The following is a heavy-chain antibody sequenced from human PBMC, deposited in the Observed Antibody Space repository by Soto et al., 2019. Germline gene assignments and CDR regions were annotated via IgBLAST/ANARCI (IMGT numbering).Heavy chain of an antibody. J-gene: IGHJ6*02. V-gene: IGHV4-31*03. CDR1: GASITGAYY. Sequence: TLSLTGHVSGASITGAYYWNWIRQHPGKGLEWIVSIHYRGSTYYNPSLKSRITISLDRSNNQFSLKLSSVTAADTAVYYCARVRDSFGLDVWGQGTKVTVYS. CDR3: ARVRDSFGLDV. D-gene: IGHD2-15*01. CDR2: IHYRGST.